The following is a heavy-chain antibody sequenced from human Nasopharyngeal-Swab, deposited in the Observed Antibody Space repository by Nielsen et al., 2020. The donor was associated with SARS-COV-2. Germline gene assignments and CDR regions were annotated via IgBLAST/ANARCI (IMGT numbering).Heavy chain of an antibody. Sequence: GESLKISCAASGFTFSSYAMTWVRQAPGEGLEWVPVVTGSGYGTDYADSVKGRFTISRDNAKNTLYLQMNSLRAEDTAVYYCARKDVFAYGVDAFDIWGQGTMVTVSS. CDR1: GFTFSSYA. V-gene: IGHV3-23*01. CDR2: VTGSGYGT. J-gene: IGHJ3*02. CDR3: ARKDVFAYGVDAFDI. D-gene: IGHD3-10*01.